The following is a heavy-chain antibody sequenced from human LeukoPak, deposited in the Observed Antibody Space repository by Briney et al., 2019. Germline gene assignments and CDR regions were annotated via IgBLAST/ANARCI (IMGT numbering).Heavy chain of an antibody. CDR2: IYPGDSDT. CDR1: GYTFTSYW. J-gene: IGHJ6*02. D-gene: IGHD3-3*02. V-gene: IGHV5-51*01. Sequence: GESLKISCQGSGYTFTSYWVAWVRQMPGKGVEWLGTIYPGDSDTRYSPSLQGQVTISADRSISTAYLQWSSLKASDTAMYYCTRGIKYYYGLDVWGQGTTITVSS. CDR3: TRGIKYYYGLDV.